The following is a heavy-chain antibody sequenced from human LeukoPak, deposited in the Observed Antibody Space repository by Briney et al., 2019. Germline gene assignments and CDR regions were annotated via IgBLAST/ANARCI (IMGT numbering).Heavy chain of an antibody. CDR3: ARKGGSGWDHFDY. J-gene: IGHJ4*02. Sequence: ASVKVSCKASGYTFINYAMHWVRQAPGQRLEWMGWINDNDGDTEYSQKFQGRVTITRDTSATTAYMELSSLTSEDTAVCYCARKGGSGWDHFDYWGQGTLVTVSS. CDR2: INDNDGDT. V-gene: IGHV1-3*01. CDR1: GYTFINYA. D-gene: IGHD6-19*01.